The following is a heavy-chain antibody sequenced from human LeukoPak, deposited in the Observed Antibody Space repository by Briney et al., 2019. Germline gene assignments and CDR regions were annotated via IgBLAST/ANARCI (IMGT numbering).Heavy chain of an antibody. CDR2: IRQDGSDK. V-gene: IGHV3-7*03. CDR3: ASTGGRSASIAAALGY. Sequence: PGGSLRLSCAASGFTFSSYWMSWVRQAPGKGLEWVGNIRQDGSDKYYVDSVKGRFTISRDNSKNTLYLQMNSLRAEDTAVYYCASTGGRSASIAAALGYWGQGTLVTVSS. D-gene: IGHD6-13*01. J-gene: IGHJ4*02. CDR1: GFTFSSYW.